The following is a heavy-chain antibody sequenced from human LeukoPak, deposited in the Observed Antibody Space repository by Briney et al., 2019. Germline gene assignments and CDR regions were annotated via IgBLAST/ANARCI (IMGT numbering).Heavy chain of an antibody. Sequence: GGSLGLSCAASGFTFSTYAMGWVRQAPGEGLEWVSSIKGGGGDPFYADSVRGRFTISRDKSKNTLYLQLNSLRAEDTAVYFCAQGGHDFNPFYYWGQGTLVTVSS. CDR3: AQGGHDFNPFYY. CDR1: GFTFSTYA. CDR2: IKGGGGDP. V-gene: IGHV3-23*01. J-gene: IGHJ4*02. D-gene: IGHD2-21*02.